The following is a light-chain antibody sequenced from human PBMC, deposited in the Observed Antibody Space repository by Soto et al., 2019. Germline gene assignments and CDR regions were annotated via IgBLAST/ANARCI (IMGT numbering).Light chain of an antibody. Sequence: QSVLTQPASVSGSPGQSITISCTGSSSDVGAYNFVSWYQHHPGRAPKLILYEVTTRPSGVSSRFSGSKSGNTASLTISGLQTEDEADYYCSSYASSTTPYVLGTGTKVTVL. CDR3: SSYASSTTPYV. CDR2: EVT. V-gene: IGLV2-14*01. J-gene: IGLJ1*01. CDR1: SSDVGAYNF.